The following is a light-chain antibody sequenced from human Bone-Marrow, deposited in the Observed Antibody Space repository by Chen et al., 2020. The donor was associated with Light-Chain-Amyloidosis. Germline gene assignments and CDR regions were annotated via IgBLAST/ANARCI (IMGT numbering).Light chain of an antibody. V-gene: IGLV1-51*01. J-gene: IGLJ1*01. CDR3: AAWDGSLSGYV. Sequence: QSVLTQPPSVSAAPGQKVTISCSGSRSNIGNNYVSWYQQLPGTAPKLLIYDNSKRPSGIPDRFSGSKSGTSAFLAISGLRSEDEADYYCAAWDGSLSGYVFGTGTKVIVL. CDR1: RSNIGNNY. CDR2: DNS.